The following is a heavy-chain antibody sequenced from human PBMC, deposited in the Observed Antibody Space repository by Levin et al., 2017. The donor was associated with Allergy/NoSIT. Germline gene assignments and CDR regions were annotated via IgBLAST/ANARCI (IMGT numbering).Heavy chain of an antibody. CDR2: IDWDDAK. CDR3: ARMSYYDSSGYYIGRGWFDP. CDR1: GFSLPSRGTC. Sequence: QTLSLPCTFSGFSLPSRGTCVSWIRQPPGKALEWLALIDWDDAKYYSTSLKTRLTISRDTSKNQVVLTMTNMDPVDTATYYCARMSYYDSSGYYIGRGWFDPWGQGTLVTVSS. J-gene: IGHJ5*02. V-gene: IGHV2-70*13. D-gene: IGHD3-22*01.